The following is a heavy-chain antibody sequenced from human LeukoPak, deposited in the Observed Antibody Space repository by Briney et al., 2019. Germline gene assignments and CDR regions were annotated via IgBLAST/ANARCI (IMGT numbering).Heavy chain of an antibody. CDR1: GSTFSSSW. Sequence: GGSLRLSCAASGSTFSSSWMHWVRQAPGKGLVWVSRITRDGSSTTYAVSVKGRFTTSRDNAKNTLYLQMDSLRDDDTAVYYCARDPGYESWSPFWGGMDVWGNGTTVIVSS. J-gene: IGHJ6*04. D-gene: IGHD3-16*01. CDR3: ARDPGYESWSPFWGGMDV. CDR2: ITRDGSST. V-gene: IGHV3-74*01.